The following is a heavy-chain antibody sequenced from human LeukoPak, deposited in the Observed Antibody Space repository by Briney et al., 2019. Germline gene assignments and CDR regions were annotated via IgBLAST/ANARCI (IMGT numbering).Heavy chain of an antibody. CDR3: ARRDYECGGDCYLFDY. V-gene: IGHV3-21*01. D-gene: IGHD2-21*02. J-gene: IGHJ4*02. Sequence: GGSLRLSCAASGFTFSSYSMNWVRQAPGKGLEWVSFLSSSSRYIYYADSAKGRFTISRDNAKNTLYLQMNSLRAEDTAVYYCARRDYECGGDCYLFDYWGQGTLVTVSS. CDR2: LSSSSRYI. CDR1: GFTFSSYS.